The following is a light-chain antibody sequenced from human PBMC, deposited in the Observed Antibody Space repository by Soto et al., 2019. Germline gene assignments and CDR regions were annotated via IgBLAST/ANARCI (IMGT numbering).Light chain of an antibody. J-gene: IGKJ2*02. CDR2: GAS. V-gene: IGKV1-39*01. CDR1: QTISKS. Sequence: DIQMTQSPSSLSASVGDTISITCRSFQTISKSLNWYQQRPGKAHKLRIFGASTLHNGVPPRLSGPGSGTHFAVTIINLQPEDAAAYSCQQSYSVPCTWGQGT. CDR3: QQSYSVPCT.